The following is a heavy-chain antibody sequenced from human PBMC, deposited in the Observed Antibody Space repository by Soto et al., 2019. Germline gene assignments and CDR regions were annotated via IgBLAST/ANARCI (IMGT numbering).Heavy chain of an antibody. D-gene: IGHD6-19*01. V-gene: IGHV1-2*02. CDR1: GYIFTSYA. CDR3: ARLQIEVAGTN. Sequence: ASVKVSCKASGYIFTSYAMHWVRQAPGQGLEWMGWINANSGGTTYATKFQGRVTMTRDTSISTAYMELSRLRSDDTAIYFCARLQIEVAGTNWGQGTLVTVSS. J-gene: IGHJ4*02. CDR2: INANSGGT.